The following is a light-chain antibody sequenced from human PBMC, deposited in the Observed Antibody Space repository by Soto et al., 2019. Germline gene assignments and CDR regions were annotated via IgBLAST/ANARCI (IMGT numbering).Light chain of an antibody. CDR2: LNTDGSH. Sequence: QPVLTQSPSASASLGASVKIACTLSSGHNTYAIAWHQQQPEKGPRYLMRLNTDGSHFKGDGIPDRFSGSSSGAERYPTISRLQSDDEADYYCQTLVTGPVVFGGGTKLTVL. CDR1: SGHNTYA. J-gene: IGLJ2*01. V-gene: IGLV4-69*01. CDR3: QTLVTGPVV.